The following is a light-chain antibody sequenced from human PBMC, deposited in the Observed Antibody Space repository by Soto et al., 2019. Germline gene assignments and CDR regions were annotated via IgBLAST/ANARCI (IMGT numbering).Light chain of an antibody. CDR1: QGIAGS. Sequence: DIQLTQSPSFLSASVGDRVTLTCRASQGIAGSLAWYQQKPGKPPKLLIYAESTLQSGVPSRFSGSGSGTRGTLTISSLQPEDFATYYCQHYNSYSEAFGQGTKVDIK. CDR2: AES. V-gene: IGKV1-9*01. J-gene: IGKJ1*01. CDR3: QHYNSYSEA.